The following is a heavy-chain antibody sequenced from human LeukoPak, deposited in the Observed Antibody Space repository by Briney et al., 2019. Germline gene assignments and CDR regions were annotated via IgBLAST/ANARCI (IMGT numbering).Heavy chain of an antibody. V-gene: IGHV1-2*02. Sequence: ASVKVSCKASGYTFTGYYVHWVRQAPGQGLEWMGWINPNSGGTNYAQKFQGRVTMTRDTSISTAYMELTRLTSDDTAVYYCARVAQSYSSSWYECAFDIWGQGTKVTVSS. D-gene: IGHD6-13*01. CDR3: ARVAQSYSSSWYECAFDI. J-gene: IGHJ3*02. CDR1: GYTFTGYY. CDR2: INPNSGGT.